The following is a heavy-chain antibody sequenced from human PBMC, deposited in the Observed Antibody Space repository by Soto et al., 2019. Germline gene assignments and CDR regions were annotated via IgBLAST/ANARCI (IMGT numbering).Heavy chain of an antibody. CDR2: ISGSGGST. CDR1: GLTFRSYS. V-gene: IGHV3-23*01. CDR3: AKGSRMLNATYDLDI. D-gene: IGHD2-8*01. J-gene: IGHJ3*02. Sequence: GSLIVSCASSGLTFRSYSISFVLQSPGKGLDCVSAISGSGGSTYYADSVKGRFKISRDNSKNTLYLQMHSLRAEDTAVYYCAKGSRMLNATYDLDIWGQGTMV.